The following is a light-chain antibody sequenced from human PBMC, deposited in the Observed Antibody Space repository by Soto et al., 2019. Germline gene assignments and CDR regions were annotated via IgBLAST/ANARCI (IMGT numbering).Light chain of an antibody. CDR3: QEYKTVPGSN. CDR1: QSFGRL. Sequence: DIQMTQSPSTLSASVGDRVTITCRASQSFGRLLAWYQQKPGKAPELLSYKTSTLERGVPSRFSGSGSGTEFTLIISSLQPDDFATYYCQEYKTVPGSNFGQGTRLEIK. CDR2: KTS. J-gene: IGKJ2*01. V-gene: IGKV1-5*03.